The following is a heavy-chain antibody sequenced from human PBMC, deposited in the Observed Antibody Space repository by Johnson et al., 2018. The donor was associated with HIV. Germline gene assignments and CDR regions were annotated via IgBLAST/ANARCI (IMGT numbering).Heavy chain of an antibody. V-gene: IGHV3-30-3*01. CDR2: ISYDGSNK. Sequence: QVQLVESGGGVVQPGRSLTLSCAASGFTFSSYAMHWVRQAPGKGLEWVAVISYDGSNKYYADSVKGRFTISRDNSKNTLYLQMNSLRAEDTAVYYCARDAPFQIAPDEFDAFDIWGQGTMVTVSS. CDR3: ARDAPFQIAPDEFDAFDI. D-gene: IGHD2-21*01. J-gene: IGHJ3*02. CDR1: GFTFSSYA.